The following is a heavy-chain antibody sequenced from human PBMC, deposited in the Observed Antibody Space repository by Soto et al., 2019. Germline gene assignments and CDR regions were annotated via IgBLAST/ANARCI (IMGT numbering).Heavy chain of an antibody. CDR1: GGTFSSNA. CDR2: IIPIFGTA. D-gene: IGHD3-22*01. J-gene: IGHJ4*02. V-gene: IGHV1-69*13. CDR3: ATSDSSGYFDY. Sequence: SVKVSCKDSGGTFSSNASSWVRQAPGQGLEWMGGIIPIFGTANYAQKFQGRVTITADESTSTAYMELSSLRSEDTAVYYCATSDSSGYFDYWGQGTLVTSP.